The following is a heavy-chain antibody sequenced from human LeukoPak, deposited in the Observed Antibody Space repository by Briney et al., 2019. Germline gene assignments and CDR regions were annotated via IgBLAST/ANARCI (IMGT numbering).Heavy chain of an antibody. V-gene: IGHV3-74*01. D-gene: IGHD6-13*01. Sequence: PGGSLRLSCAASGFTFSSYWMHWVRQAPGKGLVWVSRISSDGSTTTYADSVKGRFTISRDNAKNTMYQQMNSLRAEDTALYYCARVTEYSTAGMRYWGQGTLVTVSS. CDR3: ARVTEYSTAGMRY. J-gene: IGHJ4*02. CDR2: ISSDGSTT. CDR1: GFTFSSYW.